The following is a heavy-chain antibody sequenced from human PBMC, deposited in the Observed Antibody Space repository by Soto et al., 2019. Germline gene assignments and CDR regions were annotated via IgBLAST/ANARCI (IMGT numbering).Heavy chain of an antibody. V-gene: IGHV2-5*02. J-gene: IGHJ3*02. CDR1: GFSLSISGVG. CDR3: AHSVYFYDSSGDIFHYDPFEI. Sequence: QITLKESGPPLVTHTQTLTLTCTFSGFSLSISGVGVAWIRQPPGKALELVALIYWDDEKRYSPSLKSRLTIIKETHKNQVVLTMTNMDPVDTATYYCAHSVYFYDSSGDIFHYDPFEIWGPGTMVTVSS. CDR2: IYWDDEK. D-gene: IGHD3-22*01.